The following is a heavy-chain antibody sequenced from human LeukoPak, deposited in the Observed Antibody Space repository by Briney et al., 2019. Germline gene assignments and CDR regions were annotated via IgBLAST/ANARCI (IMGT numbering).Heavy chain of an antibody. CDR1: RFTFSSYS. CDR3: ARERRTRFYFDGSNYFDV. D-gene: IGHD3-9*01. CDR2: ISSGSNTI. Sequence: PGGSLRLSCAASRFTFSSYSMNWVRQAPGKGLEWISYISSGSNTIYYADSVKGRFTISRDDSKNTLYLQMNSLRAEDTAVYYCARERRTRFYFDGSNYFDVWGQGTLVTVSS. J-gene: IGHJ4*02. V-gene: IGHV3-48*01.